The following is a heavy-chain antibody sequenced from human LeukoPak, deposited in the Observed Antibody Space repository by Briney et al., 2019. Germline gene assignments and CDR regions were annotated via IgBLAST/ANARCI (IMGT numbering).Heavy chain of an antibody. Sequence: SESLSLTCTVSGGSFSSYYRSWIRQPPGKGLEWIGYIYYSGSTNYNPSLKSRVTISVDTSKNQFSLKLSSVTAADTAVYYWAGDFGAGYDGWGQGTLVTVTA. D-gene: IGHD5-12*01. J-gene: IGHJ4*02. CDR1: GGSFSSYY. V-gene: IGHV4-59*13. CDR2: IYYSGST. CDR3: AGDFGAGYDG.